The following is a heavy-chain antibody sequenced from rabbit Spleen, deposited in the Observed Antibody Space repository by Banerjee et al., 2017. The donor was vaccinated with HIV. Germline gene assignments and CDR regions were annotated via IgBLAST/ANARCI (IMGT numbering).Heavy chain of an antibody. V-gene: IGHV1S44*01. CDR3: ARAYAAGGRPYFNI. J-gene: IGHJ4*02. Sequence: QSLEESGGRLVTPGGSLTLTCTVSGIDLSSYTMGWVRQAPGKGLEYIGIIKAGGNPYYASWAKGRFTISRTSTTVDLKMTSLTTEDTATYFCARAYAAGGRPYFNIWGPGTLVTVS. D-gene: IGHD6-1*01. CDR2: IKAGGNP. CDR1: GIDLSSYT.